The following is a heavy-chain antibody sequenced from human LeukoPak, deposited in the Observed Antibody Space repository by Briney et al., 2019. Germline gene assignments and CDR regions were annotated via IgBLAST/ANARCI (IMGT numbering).Heavy chain of an antibody. J-gene: IGHJ6*02. CDR1: GGTFSSYA. CDR3: ASLVSRFLETPYYYYGMDV. D-gene: IGHD3-3*01. CDR2: IIPIFGIA. V-gene: IGHV1-69*04. Sequence: ASVKVSCKASGGTFSSYAISWVRQAPGQGLEWMGRIIPIFGIANYAQKSQGRATITADKSTSTAYMELSSLRSEDTAVYYCASLVSRFLETPYYYYGMDVWGQGTTVTVSS.